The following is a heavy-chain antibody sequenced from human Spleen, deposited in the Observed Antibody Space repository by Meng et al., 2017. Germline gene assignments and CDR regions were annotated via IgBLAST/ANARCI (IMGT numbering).Heavy chain of an antibody. J-gene: IGHJ3*02. CDR3: AREPPVVGTTWTDAFDI. CDR2: INHSGST. V-gene: IGHV4-34*01. Sequence: SETLSLTCVVSGGSFSDYYWSWIRQPPGKGLEWIGEINHSGSTNYNPSLESRATISVDTSQNNLSLKLSSVTAADSAVYYCAREPPVVGTTWTDAFDIWGQGTMVTVSS. D-gene: IGHD1-26*01. CDR1: GGSFSDYY.